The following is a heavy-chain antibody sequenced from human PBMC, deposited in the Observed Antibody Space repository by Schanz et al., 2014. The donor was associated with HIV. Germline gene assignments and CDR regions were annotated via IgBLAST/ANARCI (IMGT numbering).Heavy chain of an antibody. CDR1: GFTFSTKG. J-gene: IGHJ4*02. V-gene: IGHV3-33*05. Sequence: VQLVESGGGLVKPGRSLRLSCAASGFTFSTKGMHWVRQAPGKGLEWVAVISYDGSNKYYADSVKGRFTISRDNSKNTLYLQMNSLRAEDTAVYFCVRQTPSGVDYFDYWGQGTLVTVSS. CDR2: ISYDGSNK. CDR3: VRQTPSGVDYFDY. D-gene: IGHD3-10*01.